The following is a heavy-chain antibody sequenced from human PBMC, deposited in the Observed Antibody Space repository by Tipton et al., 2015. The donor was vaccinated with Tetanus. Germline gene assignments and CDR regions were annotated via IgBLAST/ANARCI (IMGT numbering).Heavy chain of an antibody. D-gene: IGHD3-9*01. CDR1: GFTFSSCA. Sequence: SLRLSCAASGFTFSSCAMNWVRQAPGKGLEWVSGISHDGISSHYAASVRGRFTISRDSSKNMLYLQMNNLGAEDTAVYYCAKDVFDYSGMDVWGQGTTVTVS. CDR2: ISHDGISS. V-gene: IGHV3-23*01. CDR3: AKDVFDYSGMDV. J-gene: IGHJ6*02.